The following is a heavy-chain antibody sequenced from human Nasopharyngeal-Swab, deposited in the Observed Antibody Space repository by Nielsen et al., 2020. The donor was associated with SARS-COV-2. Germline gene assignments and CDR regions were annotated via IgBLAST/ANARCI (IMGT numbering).Heavy chain of an antibody. V-gene: IGHV3-48*03. Sequence: GESLKISCAASGFTFSNYEMNWVRQAPGKGLEWLSYISSSGTTIYYADSVKGRFTISRDNAKNSLYLQMSSLRAEDTAVYYCARVYYGSGSSWGQGTLVTVSS. CDR1: GFTFSNYE. D-gene: IGHD3-10*01. CDR3: ARVYYGSGSS. J-gene: IGHJ4*02. CDR2: ISSSGTTI.